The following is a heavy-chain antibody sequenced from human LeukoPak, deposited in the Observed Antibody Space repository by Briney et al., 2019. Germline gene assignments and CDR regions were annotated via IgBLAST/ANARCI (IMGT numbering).Heavy chain of an antibody. CDR2: IYYSGST. D-gene: IGHD3-3*01. J-gene: IGHJ4*02. Sequence: SETLSLTCTVSGGSISSGDYYWSWIRQPPGKGLEWIGYIYYSGSTYYNPSLKSRVTISVDTSKNQFSLKLSSVTAADTAVYYCAGGERYYDFWSGYSRGFSGFDYWGQGTLVTVSS. CDR1: GGSISSGDYY. CDR3: AGGERYYDFWSGYSRGFSGFDY. V-gene: IGHV4-30-4*01.